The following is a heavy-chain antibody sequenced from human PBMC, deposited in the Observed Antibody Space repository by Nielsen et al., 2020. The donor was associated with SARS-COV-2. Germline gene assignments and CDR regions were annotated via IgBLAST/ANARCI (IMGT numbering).Heavy chain of an antibody. D-gene: IGHD6-13*01. Sequence: GGSLRLSCVASGFIFSSYAMNWVRQAPGKGLEWVSTISGSGGGTYYADSVKGRFSISRDNSKNMLYLQMNSLRAEDTALYYCAKGDGDSWSPFLYLDNWGQGTLVTASS. V-gene: IGHV3-23*01. CDR3: AKGDGDSWSPFLYLDN. J-gene: IGHJ4*02. CDR1: GFIFSSYA. CDR2: ISGSGGGT.